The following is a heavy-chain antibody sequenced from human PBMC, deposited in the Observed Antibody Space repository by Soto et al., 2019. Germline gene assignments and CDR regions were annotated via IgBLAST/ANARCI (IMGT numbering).Heavy chain of an antibody. CDR2: ISSSSSTI. Sequence: PGGSLRLSCAASGFTFSSYSMNWVRQAPGKGLEWVSYISSSSSTIYYADSVKGRFTISRDNAKNSLYLQMNRLRDEDTAVYYCASNYYDSSGLGAFDIWGQGTMVTVS. CDR1: GFTFSSYS. J-gene: IGHJ3*02. V-gene: IGHV3-48*02. D-gene: IGHD3-22*01. CDR3: ASNYYDSSGLGAFDI.